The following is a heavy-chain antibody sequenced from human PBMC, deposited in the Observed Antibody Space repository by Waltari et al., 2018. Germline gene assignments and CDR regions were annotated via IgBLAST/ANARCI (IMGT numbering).Heavy chain of an antibody. CDR1: GFTFSSYA. D-gene: IGHD6-6*01. J-gene: IGHJ4*02. CDR2: IYYDGSNK. V-gene: IGHV3-30-3*01. CDR3: ARDGPIAALRY. Sequence: QVQLVESGGGVVQPGRSLRLSCAASGFTFSSYAMHWVRQAPGKGLEWVAGIYYDGSNKYYADSVKGRFTISRDNSKNTLYLQMNSLRAEDTAVYYCARDGPIAALRYWGQGTLVTVST.